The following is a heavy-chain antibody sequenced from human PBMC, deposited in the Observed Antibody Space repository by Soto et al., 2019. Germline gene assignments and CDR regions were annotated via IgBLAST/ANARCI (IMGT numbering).Heavy chain of an antibody. D-gene: IGHD1-26*01. Sequence: ASVKVSCKASGYTFTSYTIHWVRQAPGQRLEWMGWINAGNGNTKYSQKFQGRVTISRDTSASTAYMELSSLRSEDTAIYYCARVGQGFDPWGQGTLVTVSS. CDR1: GYTFTSYT. CDR3: ARVGQGFDP. CDR2: INAGNGNT. V-gene: IGHV1-3*01. J-gene: IGHJ5*02.